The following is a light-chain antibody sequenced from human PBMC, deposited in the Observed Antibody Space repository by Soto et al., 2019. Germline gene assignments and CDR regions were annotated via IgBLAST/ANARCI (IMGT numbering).Light chain of an antibody. CDR1: QGISNY. CDR3: QRYSNLPLYT. CDR2: AAS. V-gene: IGKV1-33*01. Sequence: DIQMTQSPSSLSASVGDRVTITCQASQGISNYLNWYQQKPGKAPKLLIYAASNLETGVPSRFSGSVSWTAFTFTISTLQQEDLATHYCQRYSNLPLYTFGERKKLEIK. J-gene: IGKJ2*01.